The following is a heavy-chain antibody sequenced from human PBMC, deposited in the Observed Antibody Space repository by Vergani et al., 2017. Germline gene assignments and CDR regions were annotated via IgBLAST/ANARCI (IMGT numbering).Heavy chain of an antibody. Sequence: EVQLLQSGGGVIQPGGSVRLSCAASGFSLSRFWMSWVRQAPEKGLEWVAHISPDGSATSYVDSVKGRFTISRDNTKNSLSLQMSGLRVEDTAVYYCVRLPRCPWNFDLWGRGTLITVSS. V-gene: IGHV3-7*01. J-gene: IGHJ2*01. CDR2: ISPDGSAT. CDR1: GFSLSRFW. D-gene: IGHD2-2*01. CDR3: VRLPRCPWNFDL.